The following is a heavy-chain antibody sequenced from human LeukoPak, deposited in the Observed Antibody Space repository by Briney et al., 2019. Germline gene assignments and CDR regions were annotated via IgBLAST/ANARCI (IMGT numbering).Heavy chain of an antibody. CDR3: ATETNGRHYDY. D-gene: IGHD1-14*01. V-gene: IGHV3-21*06. Sequence: GGSLRLSCTASGLTFSTSGFNWVRQAPGKGLEWVASIGPTGSDRYHADPIKGRFTISRDNADNFLYLQMNSLRAEDTAVYYCATETNGRHYDYWGQGTLLTVSS. CDR1: GLTFSTSG. J-gene: IGHJ4*02. CDR2: IGPTGSDR.